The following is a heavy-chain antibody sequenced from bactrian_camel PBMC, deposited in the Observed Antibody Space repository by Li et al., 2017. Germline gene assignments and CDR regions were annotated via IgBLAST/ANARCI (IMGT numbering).Heavy chain of an antibody. D-gene: IGHD1*01. CDR1: GDTYRVNH. V-gene: IGHV3S54*01. CDR2: IAPDGGAA. J-gene: IGHJ4*01. CDR3: GTAAPWDRAHSLSACPPRS. Sequence: HVQLVESGGGSVQAGGSLRLSCVVSGDTYRVNHIGWFRQVPGKEREGVATIAPDGGAAYYADSVKGRFTISGDNPKKILYLQMNNLKPEDTGTYYCGTAAPWDRAHSLSACPPRSWGQGTQVTVS.